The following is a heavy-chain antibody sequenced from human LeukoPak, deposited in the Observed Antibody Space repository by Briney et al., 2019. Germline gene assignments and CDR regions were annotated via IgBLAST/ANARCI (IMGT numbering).Heavy chain of an antibody. CDR2: ISGSGGST. D-gene: IGHD1-7*01. CDR1: GFTFSSYA. J-gene: IGHJ5*02. V-gene: IGHV3-23*01. CDR3: AKPYPSTGTTVASWFDP. Sequence: PGGSLRLSCAASGFTFSSYAMSWVRQAPGKGLEWVSAISGSGGSTYYADSVKGRFTISRDNSKNTLYLQMNSLRAEDTAVYYCAKPYPSTGTTVASWFDPWGQGTLVTVSS.